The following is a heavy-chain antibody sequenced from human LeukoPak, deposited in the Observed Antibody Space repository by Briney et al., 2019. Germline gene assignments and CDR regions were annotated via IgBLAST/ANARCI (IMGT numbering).Heavy chain of an antibody. Sequence: ASVKVSCKASGYTFTGYYMHWVRQAPGQGLEWMGWINPNSGGTNYAQKFQGRVTMTRDTSISTAYMELSRLRSDDTAVYYCARVDYGDYVVDYWGLGTLVTVSS. CDR1: GYTFTGYY. J-gene: IGHJ4*02. D-gene: IGHD4-17*01. CDR2: INPNSGGT. V-gene: IGHV1-2*02. CDR3: ARVDYGDYVVDY.